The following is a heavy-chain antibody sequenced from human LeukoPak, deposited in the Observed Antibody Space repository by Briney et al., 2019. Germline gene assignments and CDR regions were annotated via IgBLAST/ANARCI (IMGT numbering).Heavy chain of an antibody. V-gene: IGHV5-10-1*01. CDR1: GYSFTSYW. D-gene: IGHD6-13*01. Sequence: GESLKISCKGSGYSFTSYWISWVRQMPGKGLEWMGRIDPSDSYTNYSPSFQGHVTISADKSISTACLQWSSLKASDTAMYYCACVEAAVTNNWFDPWGQGTLVTVSS. CDR2: IDPSDSYT. J-gene: IGHJ5*02. CDR3: ACVEAAVTNNWFDP.